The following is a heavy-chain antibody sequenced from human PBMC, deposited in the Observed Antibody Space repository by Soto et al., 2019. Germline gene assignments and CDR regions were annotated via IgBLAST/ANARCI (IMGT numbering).Heavy chain of an antibody. D-gene: IGHD4-17*01. V-gene: IGHV3-9*01. CDR1: GFTFDDYA. CDR2: ISWNSGSM. CDR3: AKASYHTVTTSIGY. J-gene: IGHJ4*02. Sequence: EVQLVESGGGLVQPGRSLRLSCAASGFTFDDYAMHWVRQAPGKGLEWVSGISWNSGSMGYADCVKGRFTISRDNAKNSLYLQMNSLRAEDTALYYCAKASYHTVTTSIGYLGQGTLVTVSS.